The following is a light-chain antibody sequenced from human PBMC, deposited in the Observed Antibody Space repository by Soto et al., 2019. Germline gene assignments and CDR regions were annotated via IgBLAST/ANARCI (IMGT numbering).Light chain of an antibody. CDR3: MQALQTPLT. V-gene: IGKV2-28*01. Sequence: DIVMTQSPLSLPVTPGEPASISCRSSQSLLHSNGYNYFDWYLQKPGQSPQLLTYLGSNRASGVPDRFSGSGSGTDFTLRISRVEAEDVGVYYCMQALQTPLTFGQGTRLEIK. CDR1: QSLLHSNGYNY. CDR2: LGS. J-gene: IGKJ5*01.